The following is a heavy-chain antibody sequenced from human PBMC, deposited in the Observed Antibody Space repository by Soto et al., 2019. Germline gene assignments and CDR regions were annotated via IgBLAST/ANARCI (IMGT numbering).Heavy chain of an antibody. CDR2: IYHSGST. V-gene: IGHV4-59*01. CDR3: ARASRNYFDY. CDR1: GDTITDYY. J-gene: IGHJ4*02. Sequence: QVQLQESGPGLVKPSETLSLTCTVSGDTITDYYWSWIRQSPGKGLEWIGYIYHSGSTYYNPSLKSRVTISTDTSKTQFSLKLSSVSAADTAVYYCARASRNYFDYWGQGTLVTVSS.